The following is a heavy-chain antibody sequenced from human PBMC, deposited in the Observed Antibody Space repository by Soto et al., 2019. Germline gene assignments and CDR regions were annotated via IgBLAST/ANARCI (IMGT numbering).Heavy chain of an antibody. V-gene: IGHV1-69*08. D-gene: IGHD2-2*01. Sequence: QVHLVQSGAEVKEPGSSVKISCTASGDTFHARTFTWVRRAPGQGLEWLGRVLPLLDASNYAENFQDRVTITADKSTNTAYMELSGLKSEDSAIYYCASGKTQMTQDIMGCDDYMDVWGKGTTGTVSS. J-gene: IGHJ6*03. CDR1: GDTFHART. CDR2: VLPLLDAS. CDR3: ASGKTQMTQDIMGCDDYMDV.